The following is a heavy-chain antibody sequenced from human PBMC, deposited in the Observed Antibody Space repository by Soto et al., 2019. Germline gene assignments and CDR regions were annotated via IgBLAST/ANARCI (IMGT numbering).Heavy chain of an antibody. D-gene: IGHD6-6*01. Sequence: QVQLVQSGAEVKKPGASVKVSCKASGYTFTSYYMHWVRQAPGQGLEWMGIINPSGGSTSYAQKFQGRVTMTRDTSTSTVYMELSSLRSEDTAVYYCARDPPPVEYSSSSRPYYYYGMDVWGQGTTVTVSS. CDR3: ARDPPPVEYSSSSRPYYYYGMDV. J-gene: IGHJ6*02. CDR1: GYTFTSYY. CDR2: INPSGGST. V-gene: IGHV1-46*01.